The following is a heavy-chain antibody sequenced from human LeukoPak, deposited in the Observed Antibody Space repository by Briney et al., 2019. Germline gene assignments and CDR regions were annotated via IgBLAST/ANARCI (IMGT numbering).Heavy chain of an antibody. Sequence: SETLSLTCAVYGGSLSGYYCSWIRQPPGKGLEWIGEINHSGSTNYNPSLKSRATISVDTSKNQFSLKLSSVTAAHTAVYYCARGGYGVRLGYWGQGTLVTVSS. CDR2: INHSGST. D-gene: IGHD3-16*01. J-gene: IGHJ4*02. CDR3: ARGGYGVRLGY. V-gene: IGHV4-34*01. CDR1: GGSLSGYY.